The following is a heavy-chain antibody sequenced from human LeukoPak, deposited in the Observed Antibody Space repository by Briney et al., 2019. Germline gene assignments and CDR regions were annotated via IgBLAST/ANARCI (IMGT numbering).Heavy chain of an antibody. CDR1: GFTFSDYW. CDR2: IKQDGSQR. V-gene: IGHV3-7*01. J-gene: IGHJ6*04. Sequence: GGSLRLSCTASGFTFSDYWMTWVRQAPGKGPEWVANIKQDGSQRYYVDSVRGRFTISRDNAKNSVFLQMNSLRVDDTAVYYCVGQLLRAVWGKGTTVTVSS. CDR3: VGQLLRAV. D-gene: IGHD2-2*01.